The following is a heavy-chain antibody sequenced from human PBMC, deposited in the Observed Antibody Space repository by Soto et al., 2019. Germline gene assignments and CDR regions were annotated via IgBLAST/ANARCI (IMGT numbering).Heavy chain of an antibody. Sequence: QVQLQESGPGLVKPSQTLSLTCTVSGGSISSGGYYWSWIRQHPGKVLEWIGYIYYSGSTYYNPSLKSRVTVSVDTSKNQCSLKLSSVPAADTAVYYCAASCVGCGGFNYYGMDVWGQGTTVTVSS. V-gene: IGHV4-31*03. CDR1: GGSISSGGYY. CDR3: AASCVGCGGFNYYGMDV. D-gene: IGHD2-21*01. CDR2: IYYSGST. J-gene: IGHJ6*02.